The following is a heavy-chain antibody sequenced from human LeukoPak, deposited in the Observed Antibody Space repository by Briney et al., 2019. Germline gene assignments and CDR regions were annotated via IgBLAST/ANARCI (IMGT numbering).Heavy chain of an antibody. CDR1: GYTFTGYY. CDR3: AREGGSYPFDY. CDR2: INPNSGGT. J-gene: IGHJ4*02. V-gene: IGHV1-2*04. Sequence: ASVTVSFTASGYTFTGYYMHWVRQAPGQGLEWMGRINPNSGGTNYAQKFQGWVTMTRDTSISTAYMELSRLRSDDTAVYYCAREGGSYPFDYWGQGTLVTVSS. D-gene: IGHD1-26*01.